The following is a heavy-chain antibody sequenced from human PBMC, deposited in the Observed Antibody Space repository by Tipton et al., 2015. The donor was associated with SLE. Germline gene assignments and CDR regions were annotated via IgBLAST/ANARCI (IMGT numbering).Heavy chain of an antibody. CDR2: IYYSGST. CDR3: ARGLTYSSSSYYYYYYMDV. CDR1: GGSISSDNSF. D-gene: IGHD6-6*01. Sequence: TLSLTCTVSGGSISSDNSFWTWIRQVPGEGLEWIGNIYYSGSTNYNPSLKSRVTISVDTSKNQFSLKLSSVTAADTAVYYCARGLTYSSSSYYYYYYMDVWGKGTTVTVSS. J-gene: IGHJ6*03. V-gene: IGHV4-30-4*08.